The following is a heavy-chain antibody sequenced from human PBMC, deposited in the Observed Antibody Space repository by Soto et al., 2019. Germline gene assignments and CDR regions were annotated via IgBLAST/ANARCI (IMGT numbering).Heavy chain of an antibody. J-gene: IGHJ5*02. V-gene: IGHV4-30-2*01. CDR2: IYHSGST. D-gene: IGHD5-18*01. CDR1: GGSISSGGYS. CDR3: AKDSGYNYGYFRWFDP. Sequence: SETLSLTCAFSGGSISSGGYSWSWIRQPPGKGLEWIGYIYHSGSTYYNPSLKSRVTISVDRSKNQFSLKLSSVTAADTAVYYCAKDSGYNYGYFRWFDPWGQGTLVTVSS.